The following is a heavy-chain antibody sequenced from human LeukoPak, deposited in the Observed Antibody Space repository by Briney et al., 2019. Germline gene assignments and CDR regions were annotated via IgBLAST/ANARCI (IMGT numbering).Heavy chain of an antibody. V-gene: IGHV3-21*01. J-gene: IGHJ4*02. CDR3: ARDFPARYDILTGSF. D-gene: IGHD3-9*01. Sequence: GGSLRLSCAASGFTFSSYSMNWVRQAPGKGLEWVSSISSSSSYIYYADSVKGRFTTSRDNAKNSPYLQMNSLRAEDTAVYYCARDFPARYDILTGSFWGQGTLVTVSS. CDR2: ISSSSSYI. CDR1: GFTFSSYS.